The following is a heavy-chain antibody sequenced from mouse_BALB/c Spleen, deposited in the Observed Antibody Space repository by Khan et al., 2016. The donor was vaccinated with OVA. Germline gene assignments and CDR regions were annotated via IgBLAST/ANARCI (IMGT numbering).Heavy chain of an antibody. Sequence: VQLQQSGAELVKPGASVRLSCKSSGYTFTSFYLYWVKQRPGQGLEWIGDINPNNGGTNFNEKFKSKATLTVDKSSSTAYMQISSLTSEDSAFYYCTRSVYGGFAYWGQGTLVTVSA. CDR3: TRSVYGGFAY. CDR1: GYTFTSFY. D-gene: IGHD1-1*02. J-gene: IGHJ3*01. V-gene: IGHV1S81*02. CDR2: INPNNGGT.